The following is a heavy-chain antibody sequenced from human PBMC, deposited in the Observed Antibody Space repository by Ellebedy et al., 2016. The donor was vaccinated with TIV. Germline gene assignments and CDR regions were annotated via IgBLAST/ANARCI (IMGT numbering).Heavy chain of an antibody. D-gene: IGHD2-2*02. J-gene: IGHJ5*02. CDR2: ISSSSSTI. Sequence: GESLKISXAASGFTFSSYSMNWVRQAPGKGLEWVSYISSSSSTIYYADSVKGRFTISRDNAKNSLYLQMNSLRAEDTAVYYCARCSIVVVPAAIKEDWFDLWGQGTLVTVSS. CDR3: ARCSIVVVPAAIKEDWFDL. V-gene: IGHV3-48*01. CDR1: GFTFSSYS.